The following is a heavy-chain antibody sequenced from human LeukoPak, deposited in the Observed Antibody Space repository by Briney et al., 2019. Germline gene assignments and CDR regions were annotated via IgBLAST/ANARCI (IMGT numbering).Heavy chain of an antibody. D-gene: IGHD6-19*01. V-gene: IGHV1-2*02. J-gene: IGHJ4*02. CDR1: GYTFTGYY. Sequence: GASVKVSCKASGYTFTGYYMHWVRQAPGQGLEWMGWINSNTGGTNYAQKFQGRVTMTRDTSISIAYMGLSRLRSDDAAVYYCARGTGWYTPMDSWGQGTLVTVSS. CDR2: INSNTGGT. CDR3: ARGTGWYTPMDS.